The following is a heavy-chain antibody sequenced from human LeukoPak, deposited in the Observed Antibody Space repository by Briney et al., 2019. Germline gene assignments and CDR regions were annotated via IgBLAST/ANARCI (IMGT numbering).Heavy chain of an antibody. Sequence: SETLSLTCAVYGGSFSGYYWSWIRQPPGKGLEWIGEINHSGSTNYNPSLKSRVTISVDTSKNQFSLKLSSVTAADTAVYYCARRANYDYVWGSYRRRNLFDYWGQGTLVTVSS. D-gene: IGHD3-16*02. V-gene: IGHV4-34*01. CDR2: INHSGST. CDR3: ARRANYDYVWGSYRRRNLFDY. CDR1: GGSFSGYY. J-gene: IGHJ4*02.